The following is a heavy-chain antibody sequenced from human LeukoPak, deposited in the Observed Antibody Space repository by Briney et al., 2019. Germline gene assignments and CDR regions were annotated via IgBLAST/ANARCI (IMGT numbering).Heavy chain of an antibody. V-gene: IGHV4-39*01. J-gene: IGHJ6*02. CDR3: ARAIAARTRGGMDV. Sequence: PSETLSLTCTVSGGSISSSSYYWGWIRQPPGKGLEWTGSIYYSGSTYYNPSLKSRVTISVDTSKNQFSLKLSSVTAADTAVYYCARAIAARTRGGMDVWGQGTTVTVSS. CDR1: GGSISSSSYY. CDR2: IYYSGST. D-gene: IGHD6-6*01.